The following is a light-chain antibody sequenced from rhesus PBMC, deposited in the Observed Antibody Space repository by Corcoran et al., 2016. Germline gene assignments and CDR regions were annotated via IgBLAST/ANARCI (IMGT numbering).Light chain of an antibody. J-gene: IGKJ1*01. Sequence: DIQMTQSPSSLPELVGDRVTTTCRGSQGTRDYSSWYQQKSGKAPTCLIYAAASLERGVPSRCSGSGSGTDFTLPVGSLQPDDFASYCCLQSYSTTWTCGQGTKVELK. V-gene: IGKV1-36*02. CDR1: QGTRDY. CDR2: AAA. CDR3: LQSYSTTWT.